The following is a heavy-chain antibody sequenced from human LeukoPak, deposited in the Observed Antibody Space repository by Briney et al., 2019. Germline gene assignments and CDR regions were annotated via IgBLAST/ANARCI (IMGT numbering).Heavy chain of an antibody. CDR1: GGSFTSYY. V-gene: IGHV4-34*01. CDR2: SSHRGTR. Sequence: SETLSLTCAVYGGSFTSYYYTWIRQAPGKGLEWIGESSHRGTRSYNPSLKSRVTISVDTSKNQFSLRLSSVTAADTAVYYCARASYSYDISGWVPFDYWGQGTLVTVSS. J-gene: IGHJ4*02. D-gene: IGHD3-22*01. CDR3: ARASYSYDISGWVPFDY.